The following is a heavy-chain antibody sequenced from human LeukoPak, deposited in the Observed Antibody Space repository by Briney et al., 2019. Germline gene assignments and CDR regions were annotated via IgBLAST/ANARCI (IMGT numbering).Heavy chain of an antibody. J-gene: IGHJ4*02. CDR3: ARGYDFWSGYYPRYYFDY. CDR1: GGSLSSSSYY. D-gene: IGHD3-3*01. V-gene: IGHV4-39*01. Sequence: SEILSLTRTVSGGSLSSSSYYWGWIRQPPGQGPARLGSPISGGSTYYNPSLKSRVTISVDTSKNQSSLKLSSVTAADTAVYYCARGYDFWSGYYPRYYFDYWGQGTLVTVSS. CDR2: PISGGST.